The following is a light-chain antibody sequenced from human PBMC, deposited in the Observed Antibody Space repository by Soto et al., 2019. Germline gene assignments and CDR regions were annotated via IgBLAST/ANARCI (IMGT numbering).Light chain of an antibody. Sequence: EIVLTQSPGTLSLSPGERATLSCMASQSVSSNYLAWYQQEPGQAPRLLIYGASSRATGIPDRFSGSGSGTDFTITISRLEPEDSAVYYCQQYGTSPLTFGGGTKVYIK. CDR3: QQYGTSPLT. V-gene: IGKV3-20*01. CDR1: QSVSSNY. J-gene: IGKJ4*01. CDR2: GAS.